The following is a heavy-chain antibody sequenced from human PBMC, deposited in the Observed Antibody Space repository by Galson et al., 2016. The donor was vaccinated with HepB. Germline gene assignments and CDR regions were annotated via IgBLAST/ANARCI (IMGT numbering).Heavy chain of an antibody. Sequence: SLRLSCAGSGFSFGSYAMSWVRQAPGKGLEWVSSISGSGGSTYYADSVKGRFTISRDNSKNTLYLQMNSLRAEDTAVYYCAKATYSGYGAFDIWGQGIMVTVSS. CDR1: GFSFGSYA. J-gene: IGHJ3*02. D-gene: IGHD3-22*01. CDR2: ISGSGGST. V-gene: IGHV3-23*01. CDR3: AKATYSGYGAFDI.